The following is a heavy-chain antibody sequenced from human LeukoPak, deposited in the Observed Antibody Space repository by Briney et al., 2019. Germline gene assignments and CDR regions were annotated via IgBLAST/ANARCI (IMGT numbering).Heavy chain of an antibody. CDR1: GFTFSSYS. CDR2: ISSSSSYI. D-gene: IGHD3-22*01. V-gene: IGHV3-21*01. CDR3: ARDRARSYYYDSSGYYSPFDY. Sequence: GGSLRLSCAASGFTFSSYSMNWVRQAPGKGLEWVSSISSSSSYIYYADSAKGRFTISRDNAKNSLYLQMNSLRAEDTAVYYCARDRARSYYYDSSGYYSPFDYWGQGTLVTVSS. J-gene: IGHJ4*02.